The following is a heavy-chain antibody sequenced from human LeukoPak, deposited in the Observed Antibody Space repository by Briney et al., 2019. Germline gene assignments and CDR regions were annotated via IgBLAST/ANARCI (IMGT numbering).Heavy chain of an antibody. J-gene: IGHJ4*02. Sequence: SLRLSCAASGFTFDDYAMHWVRQAPGKGLEWVSGISWNSGSIGYADSVKGRFTISRDNAKNSLYLQMNSLRAEDTALYYCAEVDSISWYGRYYFDYWGQGTLVTVSS. V-gene: IGHV3-9*01. CDR3: AEVDSISWYGRYYFDY. D-gene: IGHD6-13*01. CDR1: GFTFDDYA. CDR2: ISWNSGSI.